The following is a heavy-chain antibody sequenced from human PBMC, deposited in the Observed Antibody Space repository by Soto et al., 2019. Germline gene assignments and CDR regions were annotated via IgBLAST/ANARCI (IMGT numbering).Heavy chain of an antibody. V-gene: IGHV1-69*01. CDR3: ARGPKIHVYSGYDEYFQH. J-gene: IGHJ1*01. D-gene: IGHD5-12*01. CDR2: IIPIFGTA. CDR1: GGTFSSYA. Sequence: QVQLVQSGAEVKKPGSSVKVSCKASGGTFSSYAISWVRQAPGQGLEWMGGIIPIFGTANYAQKFQGRVTITADESTSTAYMELSSLRSEDTAVYYCARGPKIHVYSGYDEYFQHWGQGTLVTVSS.